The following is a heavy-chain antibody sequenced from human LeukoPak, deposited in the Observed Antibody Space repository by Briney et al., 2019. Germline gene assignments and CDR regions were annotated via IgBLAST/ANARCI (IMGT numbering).Heavy chain of an antibody. CDR3: ARVSITGYYYYMDV. Sequence: GGSLRLSCAASGFTVSSNYMSWVRQAPGKGLEWVSVIYTGGSTYYADSVKGRFTISRDDSKNTLYLQMNSLRAEDTAVYYCARVSITGYYYYMDVWGKGTTVTVS. CDR1: GFTVSSNY. J-gene: IGHJ6*03. D-gene: IGHD5-24*01. V-gene: IGHV3-53*01. CDR2: IYTGGST.